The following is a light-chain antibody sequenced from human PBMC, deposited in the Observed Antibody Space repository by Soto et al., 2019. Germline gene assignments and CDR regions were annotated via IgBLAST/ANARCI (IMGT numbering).Light chain of an antibody. CDR2: GAS. Sequence: EIVMTQSPATLSVSPGERATLSCRASQSLSSNLAWYQQKPGQAPRLLIYGASTRATGIPARFSGSGSATEFTFTISSLQSEDFAVYYCQQYNIWPFTFGPGTKVDIK. CDR1: QSLSSN. CDR3: QQYNIWPFT. J-gene: IGKJ3*01. V-gene: IGKV3-15*01.